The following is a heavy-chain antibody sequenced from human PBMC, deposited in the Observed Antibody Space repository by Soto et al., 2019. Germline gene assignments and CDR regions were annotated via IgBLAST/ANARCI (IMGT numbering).Heavy chain of an antibody. CDR2: IIPIFGTA. Sequence: QVQLVQSGAEVKKPGSSVKVSCKASGGTFSSYAISWVRQAPGPGLEWMGGIIPIFGTAKYAQKFQGRVTITADESTSTAYMELSSLRSEDTAVYYCAIKDGSGGPVGNYYYYYGMDVWGQGTTVTVSS. D-gene: IGHD3-10*01. J-gene: IGHJ6*02. CDR3: AIKDGSGGPVGNYYYYYGMDV. CDR1: GGTFSSYA. V-gene: IGHV1-69*01.